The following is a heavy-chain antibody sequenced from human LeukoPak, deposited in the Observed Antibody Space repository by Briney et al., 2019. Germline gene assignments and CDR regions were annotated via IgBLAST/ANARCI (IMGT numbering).Heavy chain of an antibody. CDR2: ISWSSGSI. CDR1: GFTFDDYA. J-gene: IGHJ4*02. Sequence: GGSLRLSCAASGFTFDDYAMHWVRQASGKGLEWVSGISWSSGSIGYADSVKGRFTISRDNAKNSLYLQMNSLRAEDTALYYCAKEGDTAMVTWGQGTLVTVSS. D-gene: IGHD5-18*01. CDR3: AKEGDTAMVT. V-gene: IGHV3-9*01.